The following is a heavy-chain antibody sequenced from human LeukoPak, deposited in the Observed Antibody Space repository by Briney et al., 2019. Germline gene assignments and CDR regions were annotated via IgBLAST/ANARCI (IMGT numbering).Heavy chain of an antibody. CDR3: AKDEAVFGVVVIEFDAFDI. D-gene: IGHD3-3*01. CDR1: GFTFSSYG. V-gene: IGHV3-23*01. Sequence: GGSLRLSCTASGFTFSSYGMAWVRQAPGKGLEWVSAISGSGYNTYYADSVKGRFTISRDNSKNTLYLQMNSLRAEDTAVYYCAKDEAVFGVVVIEFDAFDIWGQGTMVTVSS. CDR2: ISGSGYNT. J-gene: IGHJ3*02.